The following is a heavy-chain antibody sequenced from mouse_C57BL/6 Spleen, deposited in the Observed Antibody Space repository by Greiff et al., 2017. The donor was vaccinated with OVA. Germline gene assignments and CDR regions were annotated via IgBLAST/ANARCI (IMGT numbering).Heavy chain of an antibody. V-gene: IGHV3-6*01. CDR2: ISYDVSN. CDR1: GYLITSGYY. Sequence: VKLQESGPGLVKPSQPLSFTFSVIGYLITSGYYWNWIRQLPGNQLGWMCYISYDVSNNYNPPLKNRISSTRDTSKNQLFLKLNSVTTEDTATYYCARGDGNSWYFDVWGTGTTVTVSS. J-gene: IGHJ1*03. D-gene: IGHD2-1*01. CDR3: ARGDGNSWYFDV.